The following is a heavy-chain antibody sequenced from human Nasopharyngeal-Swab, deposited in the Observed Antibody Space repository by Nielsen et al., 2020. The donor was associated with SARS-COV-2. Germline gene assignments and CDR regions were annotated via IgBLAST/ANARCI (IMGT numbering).Heavy chain of an antibody. D-gene: IGHD5-24*01. CDR1: GYTLTELS. CDR3: ATILSDGWTPFDY. J-gene: IGHJ4*02. CDR2: FDPEDGET. Sequence: ASVKVSCKVSGYTLTELSMHWVRQAPGKGLEWMGGFDPEDGETIYAQKFQGRVTMTEDTSTDTAYMELSSLRSGDTAVYYCATILSDGWTPFDYWGQGTLVTVSS. V-gene: IGHV1-24*01.